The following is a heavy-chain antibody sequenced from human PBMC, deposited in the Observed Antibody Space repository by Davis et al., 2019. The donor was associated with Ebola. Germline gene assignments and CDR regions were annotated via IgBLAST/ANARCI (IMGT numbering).Heavy chain of an antibody. Sequence: AASVKVSCKASGYTFTSYGISWVRQAPGQGLEWMGWISAYNGNTSYAQKFQGRVTMTRDSSIDTAYMELGSLRSDDTAVYYCARDGQQQLLVDTWFDPWGQGTLVTVSS. V-gene: IGHV1-18*04. J-gene: IGHJ5*02. CDR2: ISAYNGNT. CDR1: GYTFTSYG. D-gene: IGHD6-13*01. CDR3: ARDGQQQLLVDTWFDP.